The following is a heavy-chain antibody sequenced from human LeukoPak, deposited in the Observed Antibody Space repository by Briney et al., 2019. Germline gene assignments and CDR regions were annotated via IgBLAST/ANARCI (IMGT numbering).Heavy chain of an antibody. CDR1: GYSLRYEYF. D-gene: IGHD6-19*01. J-gene: IGHJ4*02. V-gene: IGHV4-38-2*01. CDR3: ARGGIAVAQFDY. Sequence: EPLPLLCAVYGYSLRYEYFLDWIRPPPGKGLEGVGSIYYSGNTYYSPSLKSRVTISVDNAKNPFSLKLNSATAADTAVYYCARGGIAVAQFDYWGQGTLVTVSS. CDR2: IYYSGNT.